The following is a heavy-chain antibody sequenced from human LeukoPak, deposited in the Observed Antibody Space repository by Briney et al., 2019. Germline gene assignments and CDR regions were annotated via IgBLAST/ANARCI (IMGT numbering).Heavy chain of an antibody. V-gene: IGHV3-30*02. CDR3: AKGQWLDPRGAFDI. Sequence: ADSVKGRFTISRDNSKNTLYLQMNSLRAEDTAVYYCAKGQWLDPRGAFDIWGQGTMVTVSS. J-gene: IGHJ3*02. D-gene: IGHD6-19*01.